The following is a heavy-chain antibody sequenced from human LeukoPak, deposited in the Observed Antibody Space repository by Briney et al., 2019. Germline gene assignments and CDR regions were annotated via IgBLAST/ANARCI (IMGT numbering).Heavy chain of an antibody. CDR1: GFTFSSYG. V-gene: IGHV3-33*06. CDR3: AKDGAKHGGTTYFFDY. CDR2: IWYDGSNK. Sequence: PGGSLRLSCAASGFTFSSYGMHWVRQAPGKGLEWVAVIWYDGSNKCYADSVKGRFTISRDNSKNTLYLQMNSLRVEDTAIYYCAKDGAKHGGTTYFFDYWGQGTLATVSS. D-gene: IGHD4-23*01. J-gene: IGHJ4*02.